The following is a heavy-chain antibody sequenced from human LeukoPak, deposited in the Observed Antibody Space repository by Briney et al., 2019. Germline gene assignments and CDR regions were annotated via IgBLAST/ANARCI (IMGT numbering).Heavy chain of an antibody. CDR2: IRYDGSNK. D-gene: IGHD3-22*01. J-gene: IGHJ4*02. Sequence: GGSLRLSCAASGFTFSSYGMHWVRQAPGKGLEWVAFIRYDGSNKYYADSVKGRFTISRDNSKNTLYLQMNSLRAEDTAVYYCAKSSFITMIVVVPDYWGQGTLVTVSS. CDR3: AKSSFITMIVVVPDY. V-gene: IGHV3-30*02. CDR1: GFTFSSYG.